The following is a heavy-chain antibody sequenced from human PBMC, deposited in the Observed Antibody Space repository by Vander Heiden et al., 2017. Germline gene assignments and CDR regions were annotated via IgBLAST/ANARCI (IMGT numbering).Heavy chain of an antibody. CDR1: GGSFSGSY. CDR3: ARIVLMVYASEGENWFDP. CDR2: INHSGST. Sequence: QVQLQQWGAGLLKPSETLSLTCAVYGGSFSGSYWSWIRQPPGKGLEWIGEINHSGSTNYNPSLKRRVTISVDTSKNQFSRKLSSVTAAETAVYYCARIVLMVYASEGENWFDPWGQGTLVTVYS. V-gene: IGHV4-34*01. D-gene: IGHD2-8*01. J-gene: IGHJ5*02.